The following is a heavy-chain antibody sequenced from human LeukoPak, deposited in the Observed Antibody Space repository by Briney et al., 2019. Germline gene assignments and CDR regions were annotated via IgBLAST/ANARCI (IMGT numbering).Heavy chain of an antibody. V-gene: IGHV1-2*02. CDR2: INPNSGGT. CDR1: GYTFTGYY. CDR3: ARLSGIITMVRGVYSTYFDY. J-gene: IGHJ4*02. D-gene: IGHD3-10*01. Sequence: GASVKVSCKASGYTFTGYYMHWVRQAPGQGLEWMGWINPNSGGTNYAQKFQGRVTMTRDTSISTAYMELSRLRSDDTAVYYCARLSGIITMVRGVYSTYFDYWGQGTLVTVSS.